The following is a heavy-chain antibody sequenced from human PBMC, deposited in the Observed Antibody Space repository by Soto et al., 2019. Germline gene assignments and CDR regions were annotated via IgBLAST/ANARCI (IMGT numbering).Heavy chain of an antibody. Sequence: QEQLVESGGGVVQPGRSLRLSCAASGFTFRSYGMHWVRQAPGKGLEWVAVISDGGTKKDYADSVKGRFTVSRDNSKKMLYLKMNSLRDEDTDVYYCAKRGADICDYHTVDYWGQGTLVTVSS. J-gene: IGHJ4*02. CDR3: AKRGADICDYHTVDY. V-gene: IGHV3-30*18. CDR1: GFTFRSYG. D-gene: IGHD3-16*01. CDR2: ISDGGTKK.